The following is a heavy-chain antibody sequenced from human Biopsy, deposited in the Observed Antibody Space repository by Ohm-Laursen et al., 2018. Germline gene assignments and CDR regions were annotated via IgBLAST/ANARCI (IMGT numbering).Heavy chain of an antibody. D-gene: IGHD6-19*01. CDR1: GYAVTEFS. V-gene: IGHV1-24*01. Sequence: ATVKISCKASGYAVTEFSMHWVRQAPGKGLEWMGGFAPENGKTIYAQKFQGRVTMTEDTSTDTAYMELRSLRSDDTAVYYCSRDKKGVPIAVAGHPDYWGQGTLVTVSS. CDR3: SRDKKGVPIAVAGHPDY. CDR2: FAPENGKT. J-gene: IGHJ4*02.